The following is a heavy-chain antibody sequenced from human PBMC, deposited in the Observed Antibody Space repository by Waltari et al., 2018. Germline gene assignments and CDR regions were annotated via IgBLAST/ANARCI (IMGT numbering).Heavy chain of an antibody. V-gene: IGHV4-39*01. CDR2: IYYRGTT. Sequence: QMELQESGPRLVKPSETLSLTCNVSGDSISGSRNYWAWLRQPPGKNPQWIGSIYYRGTTYYDPAMKGRFAIAVDTSRNQFSLNVKYVTAADTGIYYCARQLRFVDWIPRYFDSWGRGTLATVSS. CDR1: GDSISGSRNY. D-gene: IGHD3-3*01. J-gene: IGHJ4*02. CDR3: ARQLRFVDWIPRYFDS.